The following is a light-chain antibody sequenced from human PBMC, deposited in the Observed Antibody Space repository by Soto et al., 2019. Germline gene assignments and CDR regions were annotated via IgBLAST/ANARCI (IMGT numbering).Light chain of an antibody. CDR3: QTWGTGIQV. V-gene: IGLV4-69*01. J-gene: IGLJ2*01. Sequence: QLVLTQSPSASASLGASVKLTCTLSSGHSKYAIAWHQQQPEKGPRFLMKVNSDGSHSKGDGIPDRFSGSSSGAERYLSISRLQSEDEADYYCQTWGTGIQVFGGGTKVTVL. CDR1: SGHSKYA. CDR2: VNSDGSH.